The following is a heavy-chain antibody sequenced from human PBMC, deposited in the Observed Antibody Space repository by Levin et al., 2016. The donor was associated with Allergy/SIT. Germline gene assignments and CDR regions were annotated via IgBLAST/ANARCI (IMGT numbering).Heavy chain of an antibody. D-gene: IGHD3-22*01. Sequence: RQAPGKGLEWIGYIYYGGSTYYNPSLKSRISISLDTSKNQFSLKLSSVTAADTAVYYCARDSYYDSSGYPLLGTYFDYWGQGTLVTVSS. J-gene: IGHJ4*02. CDR3: ARDSYYDSSGYPLLGTYFDY. CDR2: IYYGGST. V-gene: IGHV4-31*02.